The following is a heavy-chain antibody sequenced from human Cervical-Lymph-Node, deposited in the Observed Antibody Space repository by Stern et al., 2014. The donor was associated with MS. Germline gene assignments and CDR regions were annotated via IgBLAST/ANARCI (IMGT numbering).Heavy chain of an antibody. V-gene: IGHV1-3*01. CDR2: INAGNGNT. CDR1: GYTFTSYA. Sequence: QVQLVQSGAEVKKPGASVKVSCKASGYTFTSYAMHWVRQAPGQRLEWIGWINAGNGNTKYSQKFQGRVTITRDTSASTAYMELSSLRSEDTAVYYCARTVGSSWYAYDYWGQGTLVTVSS. D-gene: IGHD6-13*01. J-gene: IGHJ4*02. CDR3: ARTVGSSWYAYDY.